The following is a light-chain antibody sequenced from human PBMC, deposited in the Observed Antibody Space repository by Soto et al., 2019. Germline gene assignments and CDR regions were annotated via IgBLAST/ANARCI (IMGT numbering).Light chain of an antibody. Sequence: QSVLTQPASVSGSPELSITISCTGTSSDVGGYNYVSWYQQHPGKSPKLLIYEVSNRPSGASNRFSGSKSGNTASLTISGLQAEDEADYYCSSYISSSSPYVFGTGTKVTVL. J-gene: IGLJ1*01. V-gene: IGLV2-14*01. CDR3: SSYISSSSPYV. CDR1: SSDVGGYNY. CDR2: EVS.